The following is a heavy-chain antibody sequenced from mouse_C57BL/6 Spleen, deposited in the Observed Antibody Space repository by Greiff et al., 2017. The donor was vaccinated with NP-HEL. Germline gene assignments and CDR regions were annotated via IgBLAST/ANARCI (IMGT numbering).Heavy chain of an antibody. V-gene: IGHV1-72*01. CDR2: IDPNSGGT. D-gene: IGHD2-4*01. J-gene: IGHJ1*01. Sequence: QQSCKASGYTFTSYWMHWVKQRPGRGLEWIGRIDPNSGGTKYNEKFKSKATLTVDKPSSTAYMQLSSLTSEDSAVYYCATIYYDYDDWYFDVWGSGTTVTVSS. CDR1: GYTFTSYW. CDR3: ATIYYDYDDWYFDV.